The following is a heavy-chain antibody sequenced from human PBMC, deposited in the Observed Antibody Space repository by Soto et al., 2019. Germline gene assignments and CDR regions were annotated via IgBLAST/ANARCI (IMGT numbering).Heavy chain of an antibody. V-gene: IGHV3-7*01. CDR2: IRQDGGQM. Sequence: GGSLRLSCVASRITFIGYWMSWVRQAPGRGLEWVATIRQDGGQMYYVDSVKGRFTISRDNSSNTLYLQMNSLRAGDAVTYYCAKDVLADGFSVAAFDNWGQGSLVTVS. CDR3: AKDVLADGFSVAAFDN. J-gene: IGHJ4*02. CDR1: RITFIGYW. D-gene: IGHD6-19*01.